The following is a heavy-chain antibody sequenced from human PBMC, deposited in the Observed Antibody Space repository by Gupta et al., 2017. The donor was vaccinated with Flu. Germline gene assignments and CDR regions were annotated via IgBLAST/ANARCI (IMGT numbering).Heavy chain of an antibody. CDR2: IWYDGSNK. V-gene: IGHV3-33*01. D-gene: IGHD5-18*01. Sequence: VRQAPGKGLEWVAVIWYDGSNKYYADSVKGRFTISRDNSKNTLYLQMNSLRAEDTAVYYCARDYAAMDTALLYYFDYWGQGTLVTVSS. J-gene: IGHJ4*02. CDR3: ARDYAAMDTALLYYFDY.